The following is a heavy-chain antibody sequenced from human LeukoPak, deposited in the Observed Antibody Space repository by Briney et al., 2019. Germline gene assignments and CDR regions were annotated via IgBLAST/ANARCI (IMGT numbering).Heavy chain of an antibody. Sequence: GASVEVSCKASGYTFTDYYIHWVRQAPGQGLEWMGWINPNSGGPNYAQKFQGRVTMTRDTSISTAYMELSRLRSDDTALYYCARTLNDYGDYKGAFDIWGQGTMVTVSS. J-gene: IGHJ3*02. CDR3: ARTLNDYGDYKGAFDI. CDR1: GYTFTDYY. D-gene: IGHD4-17*01. V-gene: IGHV1-2*02. CDR2: INPNSGGP.